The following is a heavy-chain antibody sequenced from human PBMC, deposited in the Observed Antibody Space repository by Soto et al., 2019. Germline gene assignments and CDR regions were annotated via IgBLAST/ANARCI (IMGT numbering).Heavy chain of an antibody. D-gene: IGHD5-18*01. CDR3: ARSTHGYSYGFYYYYYGMDV. CDR1: GGSISSSSYY. Sequence: SGTLSLTCTVSGGSISSSSYYWGWIRQPPGKGLEWIGSIYYSGSTYYNPSLKSRVTISVDTSKNQFSLKLSSVTAADTAVYYCARSTHGYSYGFYYYYYGMDVWGQGTTVTVSS. J-gene: IGHJ6*02. V-gene: IGHV4-39*01. CDR2: IYYSGST.